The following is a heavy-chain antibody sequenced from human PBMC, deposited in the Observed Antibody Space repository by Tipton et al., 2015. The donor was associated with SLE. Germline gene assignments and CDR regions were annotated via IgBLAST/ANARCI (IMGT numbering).Heavy chain of an antibody. Sequence: QSGAEVKKPGASVKVSCKASGYTFTSYGISWVRQAPGQGLEWMGWISAYNGNTNYAQKLQGRVTMTTDTSTSTAYMELRSLRSDHTAVYYCSRAIVVVPGNYYMYFWGKGTTVTISS. D-gene: IGHD2-2*01. CDR3: SRAIVVVPGNYYMYF. V-gene: IGHV1-18*01. CDR1: GYTFTSYG. J-gene: IGHJ6*03. CDR2: ISAYNGNT.